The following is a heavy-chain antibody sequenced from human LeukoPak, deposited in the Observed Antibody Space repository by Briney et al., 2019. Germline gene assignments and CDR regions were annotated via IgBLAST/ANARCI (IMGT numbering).Heavy chain of an antibody. J-gene: IGHJ4*02. D-gene: IGHD3-22*01. V-gene: IGHV5-51*01. CDR3: ARRQHYYASSGYYSRYYFDY. CDR2: IYPGDSDT. Sequence: GESLKISCKGSGYSFTSYWIGWVRQMPGKGLEWMGIIYPGDSDTRYSPSFQGQVTISADKSISTAYLQWSSLKASDTAMYYCARRQHYYASSGYYSRYYFDYWGQGTLVTVSS. CDR1: GYSFTSYW.